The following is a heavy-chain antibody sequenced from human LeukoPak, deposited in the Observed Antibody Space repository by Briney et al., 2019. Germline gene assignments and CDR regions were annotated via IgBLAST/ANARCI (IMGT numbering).Heavy chain of an antibody. CDR1: GGSISSSNW. V-gene: IGHV4-4*02. CDR3: ARDVAERYCSSTSCYTGGWFDP. D-gene: IGHD2-2*02. CDR2: IYYSGST. J-gene: IGHJ5*02. Sequence: PSGTLSLTCAVSGGSISSSNWWSWVRQPPGKGLQWIGEIYYSGSTNYNPSLKSRVTISVDKSKNQFSLKLSSVTAADTAVYYCARDVAERYCSSTSCYTGGWFDPWGQGTLVTVSS.